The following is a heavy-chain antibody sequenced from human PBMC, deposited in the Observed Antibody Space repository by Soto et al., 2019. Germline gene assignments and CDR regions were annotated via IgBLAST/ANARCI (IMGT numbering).Heavy chain of an antibody. CDR1: GGTFSSYA. D-gene: IGHD3-10*01. Sequence: QVQLVQSGAEVKKPGSSVKVSCKASGGTFSSYAISWVRQAPGQGLEWMGGIIPIFGTANYAQKFQGRVTITADESTSTAYMELRNLRSQDTAVYYCAREMGDGEHDAFDIWGQGTMVTVSS. CDR2: IIPIFGTA. J-gene: IGHJ3*02. V-gene: IGHV1-69*01. CDR3: AREMGDGEHDAFDI.